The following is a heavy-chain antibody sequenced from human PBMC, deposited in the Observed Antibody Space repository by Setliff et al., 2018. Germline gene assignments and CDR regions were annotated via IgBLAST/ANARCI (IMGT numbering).Heavy chain of an antibody. Sequence: GASVKVSCKASGYTFTGYYMHWVRQAPGQGLEWMGWINPNSGGTNYAQKFQGRVTMTRDTSTSTAYMELSSLRSEDTAVYYCAKRGSSSAFDYWGQGTLVTVSS. D-gene: IGHD6-13*01. CDR2: INPNSGGT. V-gene: IGHV1-2*02. J-gene: IGHJ4*02. CDR3: AKRGSSSAFDY. CDR1: GYTFTGYY.